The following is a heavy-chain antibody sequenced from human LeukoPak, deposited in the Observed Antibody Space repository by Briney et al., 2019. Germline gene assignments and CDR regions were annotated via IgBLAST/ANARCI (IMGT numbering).Heavy chain of an antibody. D-gene: IGHD1-26*01. CDR3: AKDRGPYIGIANNRFDP. Sequence: PGGSLRLSCAACGFTFRVYAMNWVRQAPGKGPEWVCGIGGSGDGTYYADFVRGRFSISRDNSKATVYLQMNSLRAEDTAIYYCAKDRGPYIGIANNRFDPWGQGTLVTVSS. CDR1: GFTFRVYA. CDR2: IGGSGDGT. V-gene: IGHV3-23*01. J-gene: IGHJ5*02.